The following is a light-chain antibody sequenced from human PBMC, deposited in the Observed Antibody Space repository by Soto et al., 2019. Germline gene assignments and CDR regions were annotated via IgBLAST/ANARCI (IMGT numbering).Light chain of an antibody. CDR3: EQVNSFPIT. Sequence: TQSPSSVSASVGDRVTITCRASQNIRSWLAWYQQKPGKAPKLLIYAASNLQSGVPSRFSGSGSGTDFTLTISSLQPEDFATYYCEQVNSFPITYGQGTRLEIK. J-gene: IGKJ5*01. V-gene: IGKV1-12*01. CDR1: QNIRSW. CDR2: AAS.